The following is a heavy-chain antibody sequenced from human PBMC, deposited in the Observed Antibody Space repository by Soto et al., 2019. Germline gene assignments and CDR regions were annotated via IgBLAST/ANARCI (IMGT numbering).Heavy chain of an antibody. Sequence: ASVKVSCKASGYTFTSYGISWVRQAPGQGLEWMGWISTYNGNTNFTQKLQGRVTMTTDTSTSTAYMELRSLRSDDTAVYYCARDLAVGLVDYWGQGTLVTVSS. CDR1: GYTFTSYG. CDR3: ARDLAVGLVDY. J-gene: IGHJ4*02. CDR2: ISTYNGNT. V-gene: IGHV1-18*01. D-gene: IGHD6-19*01.